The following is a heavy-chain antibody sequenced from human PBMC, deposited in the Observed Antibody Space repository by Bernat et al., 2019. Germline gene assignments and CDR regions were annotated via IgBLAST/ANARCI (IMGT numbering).Heavy chain of an antibody. Sequence: QVQLVQSGAEVKKPGASVKVSCKASGYTFTSYGISWVRQAPGQGLEWMGWISVYNGNTNYAKKLQGRVTMTTDTSTSTAYMELRSLRSADTAVYYCARVASGYCSGGSCYSDYWGQGTLVTVSS. CDR2: ISVYNGNT. J-gene: IGHJ4*02. V-gene: IGHV1-18*01. CDR1: GYTFTSYG. D-gene: IGHD2-15*01. CDR3: ARVASGYCSGGSCYSDY.